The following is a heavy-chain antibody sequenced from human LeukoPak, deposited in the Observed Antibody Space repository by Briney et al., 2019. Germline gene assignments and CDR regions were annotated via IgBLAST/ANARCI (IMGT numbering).Heavy chain of an antibody. J-gene: IGHJ4*02. CDR1: GFTFSSYG. V-gene: IGHV3-23*01. D-gene: IGHD6-6*01. CDR2: ISDSVGSI. CDR3: AKDLTQLANFDY. Sequence: GGSLRLSCAASGFTFSSYGMSWGREAPGKGLWWGSGISDSVGSIYYAQSVKGRFTISRDNSKNMLYLQMNSLRAEDTAVYYCAKDLTQLANFDYWGQGTLVTVSS.